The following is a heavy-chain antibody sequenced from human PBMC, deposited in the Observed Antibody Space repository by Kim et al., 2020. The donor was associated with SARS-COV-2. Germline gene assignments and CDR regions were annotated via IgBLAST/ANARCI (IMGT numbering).Heavy chain of an antibody. V-gene: IGHV3-23*01. Sequence: GGSLRLSCAASGFTFSSYAMSWVRQAPGKGLEWVSAISGSGGSTYYADSVKGRFTISRDNSKNTLYLQMNSLRAEDTAVYYCAKDPRGGYGGYPDYWGQGTLVTVSS. CDR1: GFTFSSYA. CDR3: AKDPRGGYGGYPDY. CDR2: ISGSGGST. J-gene: IGHJ4*02. D-gene: IGHD5-12*01.